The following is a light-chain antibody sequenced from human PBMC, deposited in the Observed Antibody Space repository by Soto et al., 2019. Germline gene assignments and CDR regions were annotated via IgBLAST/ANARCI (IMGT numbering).Light chain of an antibody. J-gene: IGKJ1*01. V-gene: IGKV3-20*01. CDR3: QKYGSSPTT. CDR2: GAF. Sequence: EIEMTPSPATLSVSPGERAPVPCRASPSVANFVAWYPQKPGQAPRLLIYGAFNRATGIPARFSGSGSGTDFTLTISRLEPEDFAVYFCQKYGSSPTTCGQGTKGDIK. CDR1: PSVANF.